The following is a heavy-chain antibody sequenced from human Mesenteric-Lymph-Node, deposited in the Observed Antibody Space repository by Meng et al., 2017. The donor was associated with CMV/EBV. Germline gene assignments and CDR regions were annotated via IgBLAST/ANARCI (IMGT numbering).Heavy chain of an antibody. Sequence: GGSLRLSCSASGFTFSRSALHWVRQAPGKGLEWVAVISFDGSNKYYADSVKGRFTISRDNSKNTVSLQMNSLRAEDTAVYYCARDPLRLAARAPSDYWGQGTLVTVSS. V-gene: IGHV3-30*14. CDR2: ISFDGSNK. CDR1: GFTFSRSA. CDR3: ARDPLRLAARAPSDY. D-gene: IGHD6-6*01. J-gene: IGHJ4*02.